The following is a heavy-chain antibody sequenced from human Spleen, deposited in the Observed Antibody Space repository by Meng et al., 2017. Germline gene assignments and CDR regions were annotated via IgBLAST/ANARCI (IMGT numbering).Heavy chain of an antibody. Sequence: QVQLWQSGAEVKKPGASGKVSCKASGYTFTSYAMHWVRQATGQRLEWMGWINAGNGNTKYSQKFQGRVTITRDTSASTAYMELSSLRSEDTAVYYCARGVGDYGNKNWFDPWGQGTLVTVSS. CDR3: ARGVGDYGNKNWFDP. CDR1: GYTFTSYA. V-gene: IGHV1-3*01. J-gene: IGHJ5*02. CDR2: INAGNGNT. D-gene: IGHD1-26*01.